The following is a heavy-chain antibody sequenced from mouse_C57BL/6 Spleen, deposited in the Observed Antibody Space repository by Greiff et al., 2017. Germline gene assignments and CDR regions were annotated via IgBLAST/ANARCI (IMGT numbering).Heavy chain of an antibody. D-gene: IGHD2-2*01. CDR3: ARHYGYDDYFDD. CDR2: INPNNGGT. Sequence: EVQLQQSGPELVKPGASVKMSCKASGYTFTDYNMHWVKQSHGKSLEWIGYINPNNGGTSYNQKFKGKATLTVNKSSSTAYMELRSLTSEDSAVYYCARHYGYDDYFDDWGQGTTLTVSS. J-gene: IGHJ2*01. CDR1: GYTFTDYN. V-gene: IGHV1-22*01.